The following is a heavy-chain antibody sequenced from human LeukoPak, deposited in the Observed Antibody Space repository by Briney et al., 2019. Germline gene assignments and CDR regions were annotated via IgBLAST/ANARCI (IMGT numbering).Heavy chain of an antibody. V-gene: IGHV3-9*01. CDR1: GFTFDDYA. CDR3: AKVGARYSSSSGPFYFDY. J-gene: IGHJ4*02. CDR2: ISWNSGSI. Sequence: GGSLRLSCAASGFTFDDYAIHWVRQAPGKGLEWLSGISWNSGSIAYADSVRGRFTFSRDNAKNSLYLQMNSLRAEDTALYYCAKVGARYSSSSGPFYFDYWGQGTLVTVSS. D-gene: IGHD6-6*01.